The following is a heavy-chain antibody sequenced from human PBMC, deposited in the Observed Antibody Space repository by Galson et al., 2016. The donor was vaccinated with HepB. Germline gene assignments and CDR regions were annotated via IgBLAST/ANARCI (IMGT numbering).Heavy chain of an antibody. J-gene: IGHJ4*02. CDR1: GYILTSYY. D-gene: IGHD4-17*01. CDR2: INPSGGSR. V-gene: IGHV1-46*01. CDR3: ARGGYGDYLDY. Sequence: SVKVSCKASGYILTSYYIHWVRQAPGQGLEWMGIINPSGGSRTYAQKFQGRDTMTRDTSTSTVYVELSSLRSEDTAVYYCARGGYGDYLDYWGQGTLVTVSS.